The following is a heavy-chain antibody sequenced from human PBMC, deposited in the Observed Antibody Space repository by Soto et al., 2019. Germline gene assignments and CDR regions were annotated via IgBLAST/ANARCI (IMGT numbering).Heavy chain of an antibody. Sequence: SETLSLTCAVYGGSFSGYYWSWIRQPPGKGLEWIGEINHSGSTNYNPSLKSRVNISVDTSKNQFSLKPSSVTAADTAVYYCARDGGGSKFFDYWGQGTLVTVSS. D-gene: IGHD3-16*01. CDR2: INHSGST. CDR3: ARDGGGSKFFDY. V-gene: IGHV4-34*01. J-gene: IGHJ4*02. CDR1: GGSFSGYY.